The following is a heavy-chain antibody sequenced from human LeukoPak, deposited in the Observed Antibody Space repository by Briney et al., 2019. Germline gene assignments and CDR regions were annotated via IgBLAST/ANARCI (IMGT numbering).Heavy chain of an antibody. Sequence: SETLSLTCAVSGGSISSGGYSWSWIRQPPGKGLEWIGYIYYSGSTYYNPSLKSRVTISVDTSKNQFSLKLSSVTAADTAVYYCARDRMSSGWYFDLWGRGTLVTVSS. J-gene: IGHJ2*01. V-gene: IGHV4-30-4*07. D-gene: IGHD6-19*01. CDR1: GGSISSGGYS. CDR3: ARDRMSSGWYFDL. CDR2: IYYSGST.